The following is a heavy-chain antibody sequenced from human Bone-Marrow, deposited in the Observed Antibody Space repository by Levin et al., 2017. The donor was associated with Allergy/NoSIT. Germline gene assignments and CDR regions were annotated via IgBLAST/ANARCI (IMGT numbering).Heavy chain of an antibody. Sequence: GESLKISCAASGFTFSGSAMHWVRQASGKGLEWVGRIRSKANSYATAYAASVKGRFTISRDDSKNTAYLQMNSLKTEDTAVYYCTRPTSLKGELPMYWGQGTLVTVSS. CDR1: GFTFSGSA. CDR2: IRSKANSYAT. J-gene: IGHJ4*02. D-gene: IGHD1-26*01. CDR3: TRPTSLKGELPMY. V-gene: IGHV3-73*01.